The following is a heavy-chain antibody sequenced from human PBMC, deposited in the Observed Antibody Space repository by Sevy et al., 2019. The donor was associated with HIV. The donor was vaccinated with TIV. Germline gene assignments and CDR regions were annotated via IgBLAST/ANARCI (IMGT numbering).Heavy chain of an antibody. CDR2: IIPIFGTA. V-gene: IGHV1-69*13. CDR3: ASRPYFGIAVAGYFDY. CDR1: GGTFSSYA. J-gene: IGHJ4*02. Sequence: ASLKVSCKASGGTFSSYAISWVRQAPGQGLEWMGGIIPIFGTANYAQKFQGRVTITADESTSTAYMELSSLRSEDTAVYYCASRPYFGIAVAGYFDYWGQGTLVTVSS. D-gene: IGHD6-19*01.